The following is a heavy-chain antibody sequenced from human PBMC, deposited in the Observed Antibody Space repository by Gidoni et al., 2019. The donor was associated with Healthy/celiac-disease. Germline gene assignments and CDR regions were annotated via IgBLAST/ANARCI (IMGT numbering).Heavy chain of an antibody. J-gene: IGHJ3*02. CDR2: ISSSGSTI. CDR3: ARDQDRWYYAFDI. CDR1: GFTFSSYE. V-gene: IGHV3-48*03. D-gene: IGHD6-13*01. Sequence: EVQLVESGGGLVQPGGSLRLYCAASGFTFSSYEMNWVRQAPGKGLEWVSYISSSGSTIYYADSVKGRFTISRDNAKNSLYLQMNSLRAEDTAVYYCARDQDRWYYAFDIWGQGTMVTVSS.